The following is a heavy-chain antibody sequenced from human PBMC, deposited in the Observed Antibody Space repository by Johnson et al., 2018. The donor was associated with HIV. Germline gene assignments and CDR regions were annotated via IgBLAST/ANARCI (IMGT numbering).Heavy chain of an antibody. CDR2: ISYDGSNK. J-gene: IGHJ3*02. CDR1: GFTFSSYG. CDR3: ARDPFTQALDAFDI. V-gene: IGHV3-30*03. Sequence: QVQLVESGGGLVQPGWSLRLSCAASGFTFSSYGMHWVRQAPGKGLEWVAVISYDGSNKYYADSVKGRFTISRDNSENTLYLQMNSLRPEDTAVYYCARDPFTQALDAFDIWGQGTMVTVSS.